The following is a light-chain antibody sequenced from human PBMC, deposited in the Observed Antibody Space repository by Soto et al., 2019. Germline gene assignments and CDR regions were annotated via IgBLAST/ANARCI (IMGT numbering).Light chain of an antibody. CDR2: DAS. CDR3: QQRTNWPTT. V-gene: IGKV3-11*01. J-gene: IGKJ5*01. CDR1: QSVSSS. Sequence: EIVLTQSPAPLSLSPGESATLSCRASQSVSSSLAWYQQKPGQTPRLLIYDASNRATGIPARFSGSGSGTAFTLTTSSLEPEDGAVYYCQQRTNWPTTFGQGTRLVIK.